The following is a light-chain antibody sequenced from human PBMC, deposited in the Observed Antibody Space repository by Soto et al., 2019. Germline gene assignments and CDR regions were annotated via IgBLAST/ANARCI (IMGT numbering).Light chain of an antibody. V-gene: IGKV1-39*01. J-gene: IGKJ3*01. CDR3: QQSYSTPRN. Sequence: DLQMTQFPSSLSASVGVRVTITCRASQSISSYLNWYQQKPGKAPKLLIYAASSLQSGVPSRFSGSGSGTDFTLTISSLQPEDFATYYCQQSYSTPRNFGPGTKVDIK. CDR1: QSISSY. CDR2: AAS.